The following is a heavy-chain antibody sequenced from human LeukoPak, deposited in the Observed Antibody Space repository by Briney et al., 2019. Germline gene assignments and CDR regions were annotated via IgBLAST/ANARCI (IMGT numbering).Heavy chain of an antibody. D-gene: IGHD6-19*01. CDR3: ARDPVAAGNAFDI. V-gene: IGHV3-21*01. Sequence: GGSLRLSCAASGFTFSSYSMNWVRQAPGKGLEWVSSISSSSGYIHYADSVKGRFTISRDNAKNSPYLQMNSLRAEDTAVYYCARDPVAAGNAFDIWGQGTMVTVSS. J-gene: IGHJ3*02. CDR1: GFTFSSYS. CDR2: ISSSSGYI.